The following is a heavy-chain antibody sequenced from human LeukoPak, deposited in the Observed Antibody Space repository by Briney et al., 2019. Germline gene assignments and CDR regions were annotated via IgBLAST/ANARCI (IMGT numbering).Heavy chain of an antibody. Sequence: GASVKVSCKASGYTFTSYDINWVRQATGQGLEWMGWMNPNSGNTGYAQKFQGRVTITRNTSISTAYMELSSLRSEDTAVYYCATLGGTIFGVVTNDAFDIWGQGTMVTVSS. V-gene: IGHV1-8*03. CDR2: MNPNSGNT. J-gene: IGHJ3*02. CDR1: GYTFTSYD. D-gene: IGHD3-3*01. CDR3: ATLGGTIFGVVTNDAFDI.